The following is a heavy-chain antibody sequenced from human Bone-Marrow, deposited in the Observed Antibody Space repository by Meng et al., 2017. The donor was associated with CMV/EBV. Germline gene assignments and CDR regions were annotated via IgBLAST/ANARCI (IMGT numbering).Heavy chain of an antibody. CDR3: ARTIAARPSYYYYGMDV. V-gene: IGHV3-21*01. CDR2: ISSSSSYI. CDR1: GFTFSSYS. J-gene: IGHJ6*02. D-gene: IGHD6-6*01. Sequence: GESLKISCAASGFTFSSYSMNWVRQAPGKGLEWVSSISSSSSYIYYADSVKGRFTISRDNSKNTLYLQMNSLRAEDTAVYYCARTIAARPSYYYYGMDVWGQGTTVTVSS.